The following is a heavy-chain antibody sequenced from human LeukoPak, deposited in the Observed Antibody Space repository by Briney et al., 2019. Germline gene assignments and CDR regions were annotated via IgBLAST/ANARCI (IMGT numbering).Heavy chain of an antibody. CDR3: AWGSGGDYFDY. CDR1: GFTFSSYW. D-gene: IGHD3-10*01. V-gene: IGHV3-30*03. CDR2: ISYDGSNK. J-gene: IGHJ4*02. Sequence: GGSLRLSCAASGFTFSSYWMSWVRQAPGKGLEWVAVISYDGSNKYYADSVKGRFTISRDNSKNTLYLQMNSLRAEDTAVYYCAWGSGGDYFDYWGQGTLVTVSS.